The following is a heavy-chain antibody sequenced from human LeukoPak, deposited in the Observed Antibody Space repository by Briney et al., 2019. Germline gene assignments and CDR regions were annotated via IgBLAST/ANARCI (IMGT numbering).Heavy chain of an antibody. J-gene: IGHJ4*02. CDR2: ISGSGGDT. Sequence: GGSLRLSCAASGFTFSNFLMTWVRQAPGKGPEWVSAISGSGGDTYYADSVKGRFTISRDSSKNTLYLQMNSLRAEDTAVYYCVKGGGNVRRYFEYWGQGTLVTVSS. D-gene: IGHD4-23*01. CDR1: GFTFSNFL. V-gene: IGHV3-23*01. CDR3: VKGGGNVRRYFEY.